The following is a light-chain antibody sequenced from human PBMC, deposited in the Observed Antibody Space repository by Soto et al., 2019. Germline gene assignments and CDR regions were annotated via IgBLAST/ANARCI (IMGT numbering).Light chain of an antibody. CDR3: GTWDTSLPACV. Sequence: QSVLTQPPSVSAAPGQRVTISCSGSASNIGNNSVSWYQQLPGAAPKLLIYDDNNRPSGIPDRFSGSKSGTSATLGITGLQTGDEADYYWGTWDTSLPACVFGPGTKLTVL. CDR1: ASNIGNNS. V-gene: IGLV1-51*01. CDR2: DDN. J-gene: IGLJ1*01.